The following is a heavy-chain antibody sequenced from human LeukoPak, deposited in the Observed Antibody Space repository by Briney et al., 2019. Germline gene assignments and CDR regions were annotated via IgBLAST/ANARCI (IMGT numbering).Heavy chain of an antibody. CDR3: TPTAAGSIDY. Sequence: PGGSLRLSCAASGFTFSGSAMHWVRQASGKGLEWVGRTRSKANSYATAYAASVKGRFTTSRDDSKNTACLQMNSLKTDDTAVYYCTPTAAGSIDYWGQGTLVTVSS. V-gene: IGHV3-73*01. D-gene: IGHD1-7*01. CDR2: TRSKANSYAT. CDR1: GFTFSGSA. J-gene: IGHJ4*02.